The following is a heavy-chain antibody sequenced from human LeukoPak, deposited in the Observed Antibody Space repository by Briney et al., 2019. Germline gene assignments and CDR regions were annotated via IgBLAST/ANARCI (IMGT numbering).Heavy chain of an antibody. Sequence: GGSLRLSCTASGFTFGDYAMSWVRQAPGKGLEWVGFIRSKANGGTTEYAASMKGRFTISRDDSKSIAYLQMNSLKNEGTAVYYCTRDRAYSYRYGDYWGQGTLVTVSS. CDR3: TRDRAYSYRYGDY. D-gene: IGHD5-18*01. J-gene: IGHJ4*02. V-gene: IGHV3-49*04. CDR2: IRSKANGGTT. CDR1: GFTFGDYA.